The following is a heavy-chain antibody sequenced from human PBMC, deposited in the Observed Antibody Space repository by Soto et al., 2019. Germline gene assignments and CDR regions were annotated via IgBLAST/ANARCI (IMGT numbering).Heavy chain of an antibody. J-gene: IGHJ4*02. V-gene: IGHV3-49*03. CDR3: TRDGRYSGYPPPAF. CDR2: IRNKAYGGTT. CDR1: GFTFADYT. D-gene: IGHD5-12*01. Sequence: EVQLVESGGGLVQPGRSLRLSCTTSGFTFADYTLSWFRQAPGKGLEWLGFIRNKAYGGTTEYAESVKGRFSISRDDSKSIAYLQMNSLKTEDTAVYYCTRDGRYSGYPPPAFWGQGTLVIVSS.